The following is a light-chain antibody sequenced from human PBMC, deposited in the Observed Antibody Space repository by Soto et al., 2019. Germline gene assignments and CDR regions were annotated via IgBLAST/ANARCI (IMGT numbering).Light chain of an antibody. Sequence: QSVLTQPPSASGSPGQSVTISCTGTSSDVGAYDYVSWYQQHPGKAPKLMIYEINKRPSGVPDRVSGSKSGNTASLTVSGLQAEDEADYYCSSFAGSNNFPYVFGAGTKGTVL. CDR3: SSFAGSNNFPYV. CDR2: EIN. CDR1: SSDVGAYDY. J-gene: IGLJ1*01. V-gene: IGLV2-8*01.